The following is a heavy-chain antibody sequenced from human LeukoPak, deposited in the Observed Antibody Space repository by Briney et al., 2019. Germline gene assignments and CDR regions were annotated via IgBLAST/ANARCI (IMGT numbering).Heavy chain of an antibody. V-gene: IGHV3-11*01. D-gene: IGHD3-22*01. Sequence: GGSLTLSCAASGFTFSDYYMSWIRQAPGRGLEWVSYISSSGSTIYYADSGKGRFTISRNNAKNSLYLQMNSLRAEDTAVYYCARLVSSSLSTKNWGQGTLVTVSS. J-gene: IGHJ4*02. CDR1: GFTFSDYY. CDR3: ARLVSSSLSTKN. CDR2: ISSSGSTI.